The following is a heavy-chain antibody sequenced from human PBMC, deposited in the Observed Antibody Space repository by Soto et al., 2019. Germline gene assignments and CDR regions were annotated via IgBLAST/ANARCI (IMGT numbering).Heavy chain of an antibody. J-gene: IGHJ6*02. CDR3: XXXXXXXXXXXXXXX. V-gene: IGHV1-18*01. CDR1: GYTFSRYG. CDR2: ISGYNGDT. Sequence: QGQLVQSGGEVKKSGASVKVSCKASGYTFSRYGISWVRQAPGQGLEWMGRISGYNGDTNYAQKXXXXXXXXXXXXXXXXXXXXXXXXXXXXXXXXXXXXXXXXXXXXXXXXWGQGTTVTVSS.